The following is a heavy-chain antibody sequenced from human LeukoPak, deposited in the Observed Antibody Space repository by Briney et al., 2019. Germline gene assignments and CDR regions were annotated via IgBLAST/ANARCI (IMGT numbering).Heavy chain of an antibody. Sequence: SETLSLTCTVSGGSISSYYWSWIRQPPGKGLEWIGYIYYSGSTNYNPSLKSRVTISVDTSKNQFSLKLSSVTAADTAVYYCARYRLRLGGYFDYWGQGTLVTVSS. J-gene: IGHJ4*02. CDR1: GGSISSYY. D-gene: IGHD3-16*01. CDR3: ARYRLRLGGYFDY. V-gene: IGHV4-59*01. CDR2: IYYSGST.